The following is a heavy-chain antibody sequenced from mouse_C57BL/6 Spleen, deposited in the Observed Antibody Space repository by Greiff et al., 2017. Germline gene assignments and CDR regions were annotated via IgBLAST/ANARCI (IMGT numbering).Heavy chain of an antibody. CDR2: IWRGGST. CDR3: AKNYGYDYAMDY. CDR1: GFSLTSYG. J-gene: IGHJ4*01. Sequence: VKLQESGPGLVQPSQSLSITCTVSGFSLTSYGVHWVRQSPGKGLEWLGVIWRGGSTDYNAAFMSRLSITKDNSKSQVFFKMNSLQADDTAIYYCAKNYGYDYAMDYWGQGTSVTVSS. V-gene: IGHV2-5*01. D-gene: IGHD2-2*01.